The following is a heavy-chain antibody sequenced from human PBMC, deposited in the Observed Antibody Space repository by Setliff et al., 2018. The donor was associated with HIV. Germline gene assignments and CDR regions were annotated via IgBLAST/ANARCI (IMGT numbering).Heavy chain of an antibody. CDR2: IYYTGST. CDR3: ARDMTYFYDSSGSLGWFDP. CDR1: GDSISDTTYY. V-gene: IGHV4-61*05. J-gene: IGHJ5*02. Sequence: PSETLSLTCSVSGDSISDTTYYWGWIRQPPGKGLEWIGYIYYTGSTNYNPSLKSRIAILLDTSNNQFSLRLRSVTAADTAVYYCARDMTYFYDSSGSLGWFDPWGQGTLVTVSS. D-gene: IGHD3-22*01.